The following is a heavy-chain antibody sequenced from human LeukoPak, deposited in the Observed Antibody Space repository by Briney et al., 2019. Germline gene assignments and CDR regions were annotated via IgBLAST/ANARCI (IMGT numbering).Heavy chain of an antibody. CDR3: VKGRYSNSWYSSDY. CDR2: ISSSGGRT. Sequence: GGSLRLSCAASGFTFSSYAMHWVRQAPGKGLEYVSAISSSGGRTYYADSVRGRFTISRDNSKNTLYLQMSSLRAEDTAVYYCVKGRYSNSWYSSDYWGQGTLVTVSS. CDR1: GFTFSSYA. D-gene: IGHD6-13*01. J-gene: IGHJ4*02. V-gene: IGHV3-64D*09.